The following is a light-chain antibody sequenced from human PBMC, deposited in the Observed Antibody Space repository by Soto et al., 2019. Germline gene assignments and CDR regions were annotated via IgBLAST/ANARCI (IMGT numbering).Light chain of an antibody. J-gene: IGKJ1*01. CDR1: QSVSSN. V-gene: IGKV3-15*01. Sequence: EIVMTQSPATLSVSPGERATLSCRASQSVSSNLAWYQQKPGQAPRLLIYGASTRATGIPARFSGSGSGTEVPLTISSLQSEDFAVYYCQQYNNGTPWTFGQGTKVEIK. CDR2: GAS. CDR3: QQYNNGTPWT.